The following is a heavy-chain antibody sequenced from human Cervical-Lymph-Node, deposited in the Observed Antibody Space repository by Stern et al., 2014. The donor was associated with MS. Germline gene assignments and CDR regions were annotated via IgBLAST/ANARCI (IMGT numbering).Heavy chain of an antibody. Sequence: VQLVESGPGLVKPSETLSLTCTVSGASISSYYWHWIRQPPGQGLECIGYIYYTGTTNYNPSLKGRVAISLDTSKNQFSLILRSVSAADTAVYYCARKSLSMDHYFDSWGQGTLVTVSS. D-gene: IGHD2-2*03. CDR2: IYYTGTT. V-gene: IGHV4-59*01. J-gene: IGHJ4*02. CDR1: GASISSYY. CDR3: ARKSLSMDHYFDS.